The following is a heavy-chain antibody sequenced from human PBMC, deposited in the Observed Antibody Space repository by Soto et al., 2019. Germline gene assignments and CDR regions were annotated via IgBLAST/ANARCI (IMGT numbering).Heavy chain of an antibody. CDR2: IYHDGGT. CDR3: ARDSFNYYYGMDV. J-gene: IGHJ6*02. V-gene: IGHV4-30-4*01. Sequence: SETLSLTCTVSGGSISSGDYYWSWIRQPPGKGLEWIGYIYHDGGTYYNPSLKSRLTISLDTSKNQFSLKLTSVTAADTAVYYCARDSFNYYYGMDVWGQGTTVTV. CDR1: GGSISSGDYY.